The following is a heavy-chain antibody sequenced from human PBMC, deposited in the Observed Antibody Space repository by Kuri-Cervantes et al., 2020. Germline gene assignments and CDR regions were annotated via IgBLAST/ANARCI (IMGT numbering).Heavy chain of an antibody. CDR2: IIPIFGTA. CDR3: ARDAPGYSSSWYIPNFDY. V-gene: IGHV1-69*13. D-gene: IGHD6-13*01. CDR1: GGTFSSYA. Sequence: SVKVSCKASGGTFSSYAISWVRQAPGQGLEWMGGIIPIFGTANYAQKFQGRVTITADESTSTAYMELRSLRSDDTAVYYCARDAPGYSSSWYIPNFDYWGQGTLVTVSS. J-gene: IGHJ4*02.